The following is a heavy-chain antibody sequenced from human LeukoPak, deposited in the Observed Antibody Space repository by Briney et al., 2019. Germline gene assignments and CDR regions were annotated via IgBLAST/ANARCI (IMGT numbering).Heavy chain of an antibody. J-gene: IGHJ5*02. CDR2: INHSGST. D-gene: IGHD4-17*01. CDR3: ARDYGDYGGGWFDP. Sequence: SETLSLTCAVYGGSLSGYYWSWIRQPPGKGLEWIGEINHSGSTNYNPSPKSRVTISVDTSKNQFSLKLSSVTAADTAVYYCARDYGDYGGGWFDPWGQGTLVTVSS. CDR1: GGSLSGYY. V-gene: IGHV4-34*01.